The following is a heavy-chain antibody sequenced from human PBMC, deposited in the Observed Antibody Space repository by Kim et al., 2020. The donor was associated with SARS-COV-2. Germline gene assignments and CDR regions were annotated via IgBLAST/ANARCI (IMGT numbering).Heavy chain of an antibody. J-gene: IGHJ5*02. V-gene: IGHV4-31*03. Sequence: SETLSLTCTVSGGSISSGGYYWSWIRQHPGKGLEWIGYIYYSGSTYYNPSLKSRVTISVDTSKNQFSLKLSSVTAADTAVYYCARRAYDFWSIDWFDPWGQGTLVTVSS. CDR1: GGSISSGGYY. CDR3: ARRAYDFWSIDWFDP. CDR2: IYYSGST. D-gene: IGHD3-3*01.